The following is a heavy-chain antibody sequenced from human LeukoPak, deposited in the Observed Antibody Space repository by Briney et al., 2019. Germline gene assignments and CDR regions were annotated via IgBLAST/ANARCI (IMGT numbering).Heavy chain of an antibody. J-gene: IGHJ6*03. CDR1: GFTFHDYA. D-gene: IGHD3-3*01. Sequence: PGGSLRLSCAASGFTFHDYAMHWVRQAPGKGLEWVSLISWDGGSTYYADSVKGRFTISRDNSKNSLYLQMNSLRAEDTALYYCAKDSSVQWSLFEYYMDVWGKGTTVTVSS. V-gene: IGHV3-43D*03. CDR3: AKDSSVQWSLFEYYMDV. CDR2: ISWDGGST.